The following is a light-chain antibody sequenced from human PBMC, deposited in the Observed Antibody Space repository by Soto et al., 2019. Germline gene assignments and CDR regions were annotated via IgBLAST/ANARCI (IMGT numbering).Light chain of an antibody. V-gene: IGKV3D-15*01. CDR1: QSVSTN. CDR2: GAS. J-gene: IGKJ4*01. Sequence: EIVMTQSPATLSVSPGERDTLSCRASQSVSTNLAWYQQKRGQAPRLLIYGASNRATGIPDRFSGSGSGADFTLTINRLEPEDFAVYYCQQFETFGGGTKVDI. CDR3: QQFET.